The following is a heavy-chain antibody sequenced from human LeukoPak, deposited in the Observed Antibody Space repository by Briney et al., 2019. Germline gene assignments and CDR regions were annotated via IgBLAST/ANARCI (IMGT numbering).Heavy chain of an antibody. V-gene: IGHV4-59*11. CDR1: GGSITSLY. D-gene: IGHD5-24*01. CDR3: VRSATIAVFRYGMDV. CDR2: VHHTGVT. Sequence: SETLSLTCSVSGGSITSLYWSWVRQPPGKGLEYVGYVHHTGVTNYNPSLRGRVTVSMDASKNQLYLKLNSVTAADTAIYYCVRSATIAVFRYGMDVWGQGTTVTVSS. J-gene: IGHJ6*02.